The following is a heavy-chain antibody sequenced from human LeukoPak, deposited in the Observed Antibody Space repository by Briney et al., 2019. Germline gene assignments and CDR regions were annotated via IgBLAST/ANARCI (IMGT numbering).Heavy chain of an antibody. Sequence: SEALSLPFAVYGGSFSGYYWSWVRPPPGKGLEWIGGINHSGSTNYNPSLKSRVTISVDTSKNRFSLKLSSVTAADTAVYYCARLNYYDSSGSRFDPLGQGTLVTVSS. CDR2: INHSGST. D-gene: IGHD3-22*01. CDR3: ARLNYYDSSGSRFDP. V-gene: IGHV4-34*01. J-gene: IGHJ5*02. CDR1: GGSFSGYY.